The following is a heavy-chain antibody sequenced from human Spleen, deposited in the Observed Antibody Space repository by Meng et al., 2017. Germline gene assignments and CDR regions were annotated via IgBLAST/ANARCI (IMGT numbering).Heavy chain of an antibody. CDR1: GYIFTDYY. CDR2: INPDSGDT. V-gene: IGHV1-2*06. CDR3: ARDRWEYNTGWGSNYYYGMDV. D-gene: IGHD6-19*01. J-gene: IGHJ6*02. Sequence: ASVKVSCKASGYIFTDYYLHWVLQAPGQGLDYMGRINPDSGDTNYAPKFQGRLTMTRDTSITTVYMELSRLRSDDTAIYYCARDRWEYNTGWGSNYYYGMDVWGQGTTVTVSS.